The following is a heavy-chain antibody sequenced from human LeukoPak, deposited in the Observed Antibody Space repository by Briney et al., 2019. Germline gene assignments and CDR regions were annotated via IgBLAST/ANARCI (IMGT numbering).Heavy chain of an antibody. CDR1: GFTFSSYG. J-gene: IGHJ6*03. Sequence: GGSLRLSCAASGFTFSSYGMHWVRQAPGKGLEWVAFIRYDGSNKYYADSVKGRFTIPRDNSKNTLYLQMNSLRAEDTAVYYCAKDIGITMVRGVIITNPYYYYYMDVWGKGTTVTISS. CDR3: AKDIGITMVRGVIITNPYYYYYMDV. D-gene: IGHD3-10*01. CDR2: IRYDGSNK. V-gene: IGHV3-30*02.